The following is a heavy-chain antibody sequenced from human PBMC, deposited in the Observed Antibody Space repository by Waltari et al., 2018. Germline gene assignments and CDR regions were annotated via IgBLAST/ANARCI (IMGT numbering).Heavy chain of an antibody. Sequence: QVQLVESGGGVVQPGRSRRLYCAASGFTFSSYDMRGSRQAPGKGLGGVAVMWYDGINKYYADSVKGRFTVSRDVSRDTLYLQMNSLRAEDTAVYYCARAALVRRNKLNWFDPWGQGTLVTVSS. V-gene: IGHV3-33*01. D-gene: IGHD1-1*01. CDR3: ARAALVRRNKLNWFDP. CDR2: MWYDGINK. J-gene: IGHJ5*02. CDR1: GFTFSSYD.